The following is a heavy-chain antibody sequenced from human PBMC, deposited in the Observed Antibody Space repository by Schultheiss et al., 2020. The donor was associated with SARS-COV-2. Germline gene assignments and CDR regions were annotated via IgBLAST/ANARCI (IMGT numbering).Heavy chain of an antibody. CDR3: ARGGRYYDFWSGYSSYYYMDV. CDR2: IYYSGST. CDR1: GGSFSDYY. Sequence: SETLSLTCAVYGGSFSDYYWSWIRQHPGKGLEWIGYIYYSGSTYYNPSLKSRVTISVDTSKNQFSLKLSSVTAADTAVYYCARGGRYYDFWSGYSSYYYMDVWGKGTTVTVSS. V-gene: IGHV4-34*01. J-gene: IGHJ6*03. D-gene: IGHD3-3*01.